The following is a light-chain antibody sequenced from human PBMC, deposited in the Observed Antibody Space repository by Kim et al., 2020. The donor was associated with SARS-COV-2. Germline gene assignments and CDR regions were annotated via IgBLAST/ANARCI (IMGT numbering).Light chain of an antibody. CDR3: HHRSDWPLT. Sequence: EIVLTQSPATPSLSPGERATLSCRASQSVTTYLAWYQKRPGQATRILIYEASNRASGIPARFSGSGYGTDFTLTISSLEPVDFAVYYCHHRSDWPLTFGGGTKVDIK. CDR2: EAS. V-gene: IGKV3-11*01. J-gene: IGKJ4*01. CDR1: QSVTTY.